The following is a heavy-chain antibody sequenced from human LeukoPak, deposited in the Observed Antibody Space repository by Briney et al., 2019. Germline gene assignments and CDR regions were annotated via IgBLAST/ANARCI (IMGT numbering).Heavy chain of an antibody. V-gene: IGHV3-23*01. CDR2: ISGSAGST. CDR1: GFTFSSYA. D-gene: IGHD3-22*01. Sequence: GGSLRVSCAASGFTFSSYAMSRVRQAPGKGLEWVSAISGSAGSTYYADSVKGRFTISRDNSKNTLYLQMYSLRAEDTAVYYCAKDRPDYYDSSGYYYGLFDYWGQGTLVTVSS. J-gene: IGHJ4*02. CDR3: AKDRPDYYDSSGYYYGLFDY.